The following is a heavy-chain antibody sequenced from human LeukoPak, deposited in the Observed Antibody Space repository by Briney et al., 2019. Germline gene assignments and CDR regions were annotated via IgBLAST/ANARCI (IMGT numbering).Heavy chain of an antibody. CDR1: GFTFSSYA. CDR2: ISGSGGST. D-gene: IGHD2-21*02. Sequence: GGSLRLSCAASGFTFSSYAMSWLRQAPEKGLEWVSAISGSGGSTYYADSVKGRFTISRDNSKNTLYLQMNSLRAEDTAVYYCETRGVIVVVTAIRDYWGQGTLVTVSS. J-gene: IGHJ4*02. CDR3: ETRGVIVVVTAIRDY. V-gene: IGHV3-23*01.